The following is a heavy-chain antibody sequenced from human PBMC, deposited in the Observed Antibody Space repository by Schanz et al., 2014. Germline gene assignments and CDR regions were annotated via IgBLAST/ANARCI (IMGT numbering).Heavy chain of an antibody. CDR3: ARDFGQSSGREGDY. J-gene: IGHJ4*02. Sequence: QVQLQESGPGLVKPSQTLSLTCAVSGGSISSSSYYWDWIRQPPGKGLEWIGSIYHTGTTYYNPSLKCRLTILGDTSKTHFSLSLSSVTAADTAVYYCARDFGQSSGREGDYWGQGTLVTVSS. CDR1: GGSISSSSYY. V-gene: IGHV4-39*02. CDR2: IYHTGTT. D-gene: IGHD1-26*01.